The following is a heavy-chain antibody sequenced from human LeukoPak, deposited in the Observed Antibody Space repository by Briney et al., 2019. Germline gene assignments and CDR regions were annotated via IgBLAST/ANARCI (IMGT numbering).Heavy chain of an antibody. J-gene: IGHJ3*02. D-gene: IGHD5-18*01. V-gene: IGHV3-30*18. CDR2: ISYDGSNK. Sequence: GGSLRLSCAASGFTFSSYGMHRVRQAPGKGLEWVAVISYDGSNKYYADSVKGRFTISRDNSKNTLYLQMNSLRAEDTAVYYCAKVRLGYFDIWGQGTMVTVSS. CDR1: GFTFSSYG. CDR3: AKVRLGYFDI.